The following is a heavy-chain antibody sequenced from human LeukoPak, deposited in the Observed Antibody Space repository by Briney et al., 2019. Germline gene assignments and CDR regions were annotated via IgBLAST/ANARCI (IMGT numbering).Heavy chain of an antibody. CDR3: ARGPAYSSGWYREGYFDY. CDR2: IYYSGST. V-gene: IGHV4-59*01. Sequence: PSETLSLTCTVSGGSISSYYWSWIRQPPGKGLEWIGYIYYSGSTNYNPSLKSRVTISVDTSKNQFSLKLSSVTAADTAVYYCARGPAYSSGWYREGYFDYWGQGTLVTVSS. CDR1: GGSISSYY. D-gene: IGHD6-19*01. J-gene: IGHJ4*02.